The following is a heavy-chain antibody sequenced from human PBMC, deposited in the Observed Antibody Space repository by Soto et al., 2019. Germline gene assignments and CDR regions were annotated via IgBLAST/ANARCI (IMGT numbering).Heavy chain of an antibody. V-gene: IGHV3-23*01. Sequence: PGGSLRLSCAASGFTFTSSAMTWVRQAPGQGLEWVSTIRGSADNTHYADSVKGRFTISTDNSKNTLYLHMNSLRAEDTAVYYCARKSCTSANCDRGWLGPWGRGTLVTVYS. D-gene: IGHD2-2*01. CDR2: IRGSADNT. J-gene: IGHJ5*02. CDR1: GFTFTSSA. CDR3: ARKSCTSANCDRGWLGP.